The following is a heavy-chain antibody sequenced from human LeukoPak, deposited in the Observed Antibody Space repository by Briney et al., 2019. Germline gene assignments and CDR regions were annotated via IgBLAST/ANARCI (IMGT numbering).Heavy chain of an antibody. V-gene: IGHV3-11*01. D-gene: IGHD4-17*01. J-gene: IGHJ6*02. Sequence: GGSLRLSCAASGFTFSDYYMSWIRPAPGKGLEWVSYISSSGSTIYYADSVKGRFTISRDNAKNSLYLQMNSLRAEDTAVYYCARDYDYGDEDYYYGMDVWGQGTTVTVSS. CDR3: ARDYDYGDEDYYYGMDV. CDR2: ISSSGSTI. CDR1: GFTFSDYY.